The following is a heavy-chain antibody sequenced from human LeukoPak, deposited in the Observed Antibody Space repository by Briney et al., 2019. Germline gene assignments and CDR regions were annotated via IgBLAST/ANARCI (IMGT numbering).Heavy chain of an antibody. J-gene: IGHJ6*03. CDR2: IYYSGST. V-gene: IGHV4-39*07. CDR3: ARVDVPAGGYMDV. Sequence: PSETLSLTCTVSGGSISSSSYYWGWIRQPPGKGLEWIGSIYYSGSTYYNPSLKSRVTISVDTSKNQFSLKLSSVTAADTAVYYCARVDVPAGGYMDVWGKGTTVTVSS. CDR1: GGSISSSSYY. D-gene: IGHD3-10*01.